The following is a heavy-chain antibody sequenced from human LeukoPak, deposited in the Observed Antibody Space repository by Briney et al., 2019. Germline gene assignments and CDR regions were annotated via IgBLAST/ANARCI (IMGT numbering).Heavy chain of an antibody. CDR2: IYPGDSDT. V-gene: IGHV5-51*01. Sequence: GESLKISCKGSGYSFTSYWIGWVRQMPGKGLEWMGIIYPGDSDTRYSPSFQGQVTISADKSISTAYLQWSSLKASDTAMYYCASSLYCGGDCYPAYDAFDIWGQGTMVTVSP. CDR1: GYSFTSYW. CDR3: ASSLYCGGDCYPAYDAFDI. J-gene: IGHJ3*02. D-gene: IGHD2-21*02.